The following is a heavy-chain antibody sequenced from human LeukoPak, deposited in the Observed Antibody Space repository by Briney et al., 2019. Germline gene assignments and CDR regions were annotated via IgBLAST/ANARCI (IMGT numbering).Heavy chain of an antibody. Sequence: GGSLRLSCAASGFTFSSYSMNWVRQAPGKGLEWVSYISSSSSTIYYADSVKGRFTISRDNAKNLLYLQMNSLRAEDTAVYYCAAILRRGYSYFDYWGRGTLVTVSS. CDR1: GFTFSSYS. J-gene: IGHJ4*02. D-gene: IGHD5-18*01. CDR2: ISSSSSTI. V-gene: IGHV3-48*01. CDR3: AAILRRGYSYFDY.